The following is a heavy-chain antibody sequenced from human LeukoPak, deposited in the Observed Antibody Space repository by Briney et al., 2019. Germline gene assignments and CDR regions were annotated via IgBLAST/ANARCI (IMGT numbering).Heavy chain of an antibody. Sequence: ASVKVSCKASGYTFTSYDINWVRQATGQGLEWMGWMNPNSCNTGYAQKFQGRVTMTRNTSISTAYMELSSLRSEDTAVYYCARGLTETIFGVVIVRRTFDYWGQGTLVTVSS. CDR1: GYTFTSYD. CDR2: MNPNSCNT. V-gene: IGHV1-8*01. D-gene: IGHD3-3*01. J-gene: IGHJ4*02. CDR3: ARGLTETIFGVVIVRRTFDY.